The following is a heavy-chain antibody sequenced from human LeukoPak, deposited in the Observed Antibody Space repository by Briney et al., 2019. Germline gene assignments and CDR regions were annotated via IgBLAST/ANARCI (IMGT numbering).Heavy chain of an antibody. CDR3: AKLFCTGGRCYSNPFDY. CDR2: ISGDGERT. D-gene: IGHD2-15*01. Sequence: GGSLRLSCAASGFTFSSYAMSWVRQAPEKGLEWVSGISGDGERTYYADSVRGRFSISRANPKNTVYLQMNSLRVEDTAIYYCAKLFCTGGRCYSNPFDYWGQGTLVTVSS. CDR1: GFTFSSYA. J-gene: IGHJ4*02. V-gene: IGHV3-23*01.